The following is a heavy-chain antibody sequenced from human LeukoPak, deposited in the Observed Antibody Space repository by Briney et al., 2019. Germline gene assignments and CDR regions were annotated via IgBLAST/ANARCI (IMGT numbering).Heavy chain of an antibody. Sequence: ASVKVSCKASGGTFSSYAISWVRQAPGQGLEWMGRIIPILGIANYAQKFQGRVTITADKSTSTACMELSSLRSEDTAVYYCARVALPGYRYGYVGAIDIWGQGTMVTVSS. D-gene: IGHD5-18*01. CDR1: GGTFSSYA. CDR3: ARVALPGYRYGYVGAIDI. CDR2: IIPILGIA. J-gene: IGHJ3*02. V-gene: IGHV1-69*04.